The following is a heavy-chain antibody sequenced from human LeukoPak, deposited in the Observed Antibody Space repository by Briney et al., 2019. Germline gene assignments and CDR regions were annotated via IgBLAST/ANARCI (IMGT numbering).Heavy chain of an antibody. D-gene: IGHD1-26*01. Sequence: KPSETLSLTCTVSGGSISSYYWSWIRQPAGSGLEWIGRIYTSGTTNYNPSLKSRVTISVDTSKNEFSLRLSSVTAADTAVYYCARWSGSVASWNYYYYMDVWGKGTTVTVSS. CDR3: ARWSGSVASWNYYYYMDV. J-gene: IGHJ6*03. V-gene: IGHV4-4*07. CDR1: GGSISSYY. CDR2: IYTSGTT.